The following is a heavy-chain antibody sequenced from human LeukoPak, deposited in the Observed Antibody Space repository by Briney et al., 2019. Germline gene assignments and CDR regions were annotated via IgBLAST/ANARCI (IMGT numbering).Heavy chain of an antibody. CDR3: ARDGMMEAFDI. J-gene: IGHJ3*02. Sequence: GGSLRLSCAASGFTFSSYSMNWVRQAPGKGLEWVSYISSSSSTIYYADSVKGRFTISRDNAKNSLYLQMNSLRAEDTAVYYCARDGMMEAFDIWGQGTMVTVSS. V-gene: IGHV3-48*01. CDR1: GFTFSSYS. D-gene: IGHD3-16*01. CDR2: ISSSSSTI.